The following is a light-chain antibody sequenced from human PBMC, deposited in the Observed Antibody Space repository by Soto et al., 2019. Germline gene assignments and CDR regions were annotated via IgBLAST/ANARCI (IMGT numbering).Light chain of an antibody. CDR3: QQRRYWPVT. J-gene: IGKJ1*01. CDR1: QSVSSY. CDR2: DAS. Sequence: ENVLIQVAAVPSIYPRERATLFFRGSQSVSSYFAWYQQKPGQAPRLLIYDASNRATGVPARFSGSGSGTDFTLTISSLEPEDFAVYYCQQRRYWPVTFGQGTKVDIK. V-gene: IGKV3-11*01.